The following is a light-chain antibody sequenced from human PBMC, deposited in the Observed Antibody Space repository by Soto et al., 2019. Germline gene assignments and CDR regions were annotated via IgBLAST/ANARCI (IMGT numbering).Light chain of an antibody. Sequence: EIVMTQSPATLSVSPGERATLSCRAGQNIHTNLAWYQQKPGQXPXLXXXGXXXXATGLPARFSGSGSGTEFTLTINSLQAEDCAVYYCQQYYNWPRTFGQGTRLEIK. CDR2: GXX. CDR3: QQYYNWPRT. V-gene: IGKV3-15*01. CDR1: QNIHTN. J-gene: IGKJ5*01.